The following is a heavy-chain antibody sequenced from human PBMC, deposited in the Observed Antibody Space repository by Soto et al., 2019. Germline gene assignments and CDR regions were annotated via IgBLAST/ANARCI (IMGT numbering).Heavy chain of an antibody. V-gene: IGHV4-34*01. J-gene: IGHJ3*02. CDR2: INHSGST. CDR1: GGSFSGYY. D-gene: IGHD2-2*01. CDR3: ARGIPRPRYCSSTSCYHDAFDI. Sequence: SETLSLTCAVYGGSFSGYYWSWIRQPPGKGLEWIGEINHSGSTNYNPSLKSRVTISVDTSKNQFSLKLSSVTAADTAVYYCARGIPRPRYCSSTSCYHDAFDIWGQGTMVTVSS.